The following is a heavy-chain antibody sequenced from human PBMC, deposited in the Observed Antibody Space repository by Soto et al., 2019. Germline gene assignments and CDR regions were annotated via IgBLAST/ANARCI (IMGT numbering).Heavy chain of an antibody. CDR3: ASRDPGTSVDY. J-gene: IGHJ4*02. D-gene: IGHD1-7*01. Sequence: SETLSLTCAVSGGSFTSNNWWTWVRQPPGQGLEWIGEIYRTESTNYNPSLKSRVTISLDKSENQFSLKVTSLTAADTAVYYGASRDPGTSVDYWGQGTWVTSPQ. V-gene: IGHV4-4*02. CDR2: IYRTEST. CDR1: GGSFTSNNW.